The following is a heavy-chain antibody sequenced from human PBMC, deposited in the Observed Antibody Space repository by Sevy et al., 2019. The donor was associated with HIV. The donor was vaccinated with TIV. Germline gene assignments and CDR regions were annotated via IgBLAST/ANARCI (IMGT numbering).Heavy chain of an antibody. J-gene: IGHJ5*02. Sequence: GGSLRLSCAATALNFGSRAMSWVRQAPEKGLQWISAINGAGLSTKYADSAKGRFTVSRDNSKSTVYLQMSRLRVEDTGVYYCVGFHFGSGISWLDPWGQGTRVTVSS. D-gene: IGHD3-10*01. V-gene: IGHV3-23*01. CDR3: VGFHFGSGISWLDP. CDR2: INGAGLST. CDR1: ALNFGSRA.